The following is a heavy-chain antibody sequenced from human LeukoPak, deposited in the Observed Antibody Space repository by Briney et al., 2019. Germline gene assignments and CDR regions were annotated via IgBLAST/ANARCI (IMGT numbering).Heavy chain of an antibody. V-gene: IGHV3-7*01. J-gene: IGHJ4*02. Sequence: GGPLRLSCAASGFTISSYWMSWVRQAPGKGLEWVANIKQDGSEKYYVDSVKGRFTMSRDNAKNSLYLQMNSLRAEDTAVYYCARVQWELRGVGSYFEYWGQGALVTVSS. CDR2: IKQDGSEK. CDR3: ARVQWELRGVGSYFEY. D-gene: IGHD1-26*01. CDR1: GFTISSYW.